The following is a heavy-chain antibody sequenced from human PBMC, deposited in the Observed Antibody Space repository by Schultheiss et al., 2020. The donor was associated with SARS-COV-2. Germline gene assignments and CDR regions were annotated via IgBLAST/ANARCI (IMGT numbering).Heavy chain of an antibody. CDR2: IIPIFGTA. CDR3: AKSFGTNSNYYYYGMDV. Sequence: SVKVSCKASGGTFSSYAISWVRQAPGQGLEWMGGIIPIFGTANYAQKFQGRVTITADESTSTAYMELSSLRSEDTAVYYCAKSFGTNSNYYYYGMDVWGQGTTVTVSS. J-gene: IGHJ6*02. CDR1: GGTFSSYA. D-gene: IGHD4/OR15-4a*01. V-gene: IGHV1-69*13.